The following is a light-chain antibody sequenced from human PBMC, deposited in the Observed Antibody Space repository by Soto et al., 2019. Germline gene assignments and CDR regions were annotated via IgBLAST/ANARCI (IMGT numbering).Light chain of an antibody. CDR2: GAS. J-gene: IGKJ2*01. V-gene: IGKV3-20*01. CDR1: QSVSSTY. Sequence: EIVLTQSPGTLSLSPGERATLSCRASQSVSSTYSAWYQQKPGQAPRLLISGASSRATGIPDRFSGSGSGTDFTLTISRLEPEDFAVYYCQHYGTASYTFGQGTKLEIK. CDR3: QHYGTASYT.